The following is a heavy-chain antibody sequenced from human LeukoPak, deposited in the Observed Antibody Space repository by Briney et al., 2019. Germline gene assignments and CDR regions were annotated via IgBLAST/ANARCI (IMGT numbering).Heavy chain of an antibody. Sequence: SETLSLTCTVSGGSISSYYWSWIRQPPGKGLEWIGYIYYSGSTNYNPSLKSRVTISVDTSKNQFSLKLSSVTAADTAVYYCARPLYGYCSSTSCSRYAFDIWGQGTMVTVSS. CDR1: GGSISSYY. D-gene: IGHD2-2*03. V-gene: IGHV4-59*01. CDR3: ARPLYGYCSSTSCSRYAFDI. J-gene: IGHJ3*02. CDR2: IYYSGST.